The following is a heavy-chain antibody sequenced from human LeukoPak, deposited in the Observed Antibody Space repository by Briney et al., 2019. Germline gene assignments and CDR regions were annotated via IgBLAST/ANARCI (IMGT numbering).Heavy chain of an antibody. J-gene: IGHJ6*02. CDR1: GGSISSYY. Sequence: SETLSLTCTVSGGSISSYYWSWIRQPPGKGLEWIGYIHYSGSTNYNPSLKSRVTISVDTSKNQFSLKLSSVTAADTAVYYCAREGAGYSSGWYNYYYGMDVWGQGTTVTVSS. CDR3: AREGAGYSSGWYNYYYGMDV. D-gene: IGHD6-19*01. V-gene: IGHV4-59*13. CDR2: IHYSGST.